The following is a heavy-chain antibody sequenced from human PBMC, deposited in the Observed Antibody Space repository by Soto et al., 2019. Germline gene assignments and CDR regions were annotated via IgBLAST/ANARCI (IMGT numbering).Heavy chain of an antibody. CDR3: ARGIATGQLDP. V-gene: IGHV1-3*01. CDR2: INPDNGNT. CDR1: GYTFTRYT. J-gene: IGHJ5*02. Sequence: ASVKVSFKASGYTFTRYTTNWLRQAPGQRLEWMGWINPDNGNTKSSQKFQDRVIITRDTSASTAYMDLSSLRSEDTAVYYCARGIATGQLDPWGQGTLVTVSS. D-gene: IGHD2-15*01.